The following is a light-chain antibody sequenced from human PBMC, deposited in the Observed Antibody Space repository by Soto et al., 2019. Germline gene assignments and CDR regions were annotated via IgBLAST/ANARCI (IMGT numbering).Light chain of an antibody. CDR3: QQYYDWPIT. CDR1: QSISNL. Sequence: EIVMTQSPATLSVSPGERATLSCRASQSISNLLAWYQQKPGQAPRLLMYGASTRATGFPDRFGGSGSGTEFTLTISSLHSEDFAVYYCQQYYDWPITFGQGTRLEIK. CDR2: GAS. J-gene: IGKJ5*01. V-gene: IGKV3-15*01.